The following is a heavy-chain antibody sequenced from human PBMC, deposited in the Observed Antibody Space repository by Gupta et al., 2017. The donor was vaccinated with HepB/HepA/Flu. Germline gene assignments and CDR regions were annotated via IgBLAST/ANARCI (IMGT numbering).Heavy chain of an antibody. V-gene: IGHV3-7*01. J-gene: IGHJ5*02. CDR3: ARPGFAAAATFGWFNP. CDR2: IKKDGSEK. CDR1: GSTFSDFW. Sequence: EVQLVESGGDLVQPGGSLRLSCAASGSTFSDFWMSWVRQAPGKGLEWVANIKKDGSEKYYVDSVKGRFIISRENAKNSLYLQMNSLRVEDTAVYYCARPGFAAAATFGWFNPWGQGTLVTVSS. D-gene: IGHD6-13*01.